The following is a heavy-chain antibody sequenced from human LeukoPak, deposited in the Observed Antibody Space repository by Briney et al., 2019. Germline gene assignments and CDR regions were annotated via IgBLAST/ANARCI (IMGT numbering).Heavy chain of an antibody. D-gene: IGHD5-24*01. CDR3: AKDGEGMATISYYFDY. J-gene: IGHJ4*02. CDR2: IRHDGSEK. V-gene: IGHV3-30*02. Sequence: GGSLRLSCAASGFTFSRHGMHWVRQAPGKGLEWVAFIRHDGSEKYYGDSVKGRFTISRDNSENTLYLQMNSLRPEDTAVYYCAKDGEGMATISYYFDYWGQGTLVTVSS. CDR1: GFTFSRHG.